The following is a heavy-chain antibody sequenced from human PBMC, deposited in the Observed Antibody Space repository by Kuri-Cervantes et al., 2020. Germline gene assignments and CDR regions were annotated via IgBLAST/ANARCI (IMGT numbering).Heavy chain of an antibody. CDR2: IYYSGGT. CDR3: ARVTPSTMVTLWSYYYYGTDV. CDR1: GGSISSYY. V-gene: IGHV4-59*13. Sequence: SETLSLTCTVSGGSISSYYWNWIRQPPGKGLEWIGYIYYSGGTNYNPSFKSRVTISVDTSKNQFSLKMNSVTAADTAVYYCARVTPSTMVTLWSYYYYGTDVWGQGTTVTVSS. J-gene: IGHJ6*02. D-gene: IGHD4-23*01.